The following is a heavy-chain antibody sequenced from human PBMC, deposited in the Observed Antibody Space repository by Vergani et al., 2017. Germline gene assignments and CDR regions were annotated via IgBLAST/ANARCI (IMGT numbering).Heavy chain of an antibody. V-gene: IGHV3-15*01. D-gene: IGHD2-2*01. J-gene: IGHJ6*02. CDR1: GFTFSNAW. CDR3: TTAAATGYYYYGMDV. CDR2: IKSKTDGGTT. Sequence: EVQLVESGGGLVKPGGSLRLSCAASGFTFSNAWMSWVRQAPGKGLEWVGRIKSKTDGGTTDYAAPVKGRFTISRDDSKNTLYLQMNSLKTEDTAVYYCTTAAATGYYYYGMDVWGQGTTVTVSS.